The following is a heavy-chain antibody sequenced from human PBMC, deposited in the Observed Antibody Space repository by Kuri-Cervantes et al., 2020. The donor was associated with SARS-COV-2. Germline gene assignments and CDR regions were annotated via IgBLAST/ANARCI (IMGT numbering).Heavy chain of an antibody. CDR2: ISSSSSYI. V-gene: IGHV3-21*01. CDR3: ARAYSSSWYERWFDP. CDR1: GFVFSSYS. D-gene: IGHD6-13*01. J-gene: IGHJ5*02. Sequence: GESLKISCAASGFVFSSYSMNWVRQAPGKGLEWVSSISSSSSYIYYADSVKGRFTISRDNAKNSLYLQMNSLRAEDTAVYYCARAYSSSWYERWFDPWGQGTLVTVSS.